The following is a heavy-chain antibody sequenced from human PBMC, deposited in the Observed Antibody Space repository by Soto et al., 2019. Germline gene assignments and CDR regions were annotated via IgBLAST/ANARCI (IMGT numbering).Heavy chain of an antibody. J-gene: IGHJ6*03. Sequence: GGSLRLSCAASGFTFSSYWMSWVRQAPGKGLEWVASIKQDGSEKYYVDSVKGRFTISRDNAKNSLYLQMNSLRAEDTAVYYCARDQKYDFWSGYPTYPYYYYYMDVWGKGTTVTVSS. CDR1: GFTFSSYW. CDR2: IKQDGSEK. V-gene: IGHV3-7*01. D-gene: IGHD3-3*01. CDR3: ARDQKYDFWSGYPTYPYYYYYMDV.